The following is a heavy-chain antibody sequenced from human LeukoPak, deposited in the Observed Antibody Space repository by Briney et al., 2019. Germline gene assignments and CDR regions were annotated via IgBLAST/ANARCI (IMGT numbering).Heavy chain of an antibody. Sequence: PSETLSLTCTVSGFAISSSSYYWGWIRQPPGKGLEWIVSIYHSGSTYDNPALKSRVTIEVATSKNQFSLKLRSVTAADKAVYYCARGLRDGDVASYFDYWGPGTLVTVSS. J-gene: IGHJ4*02. CDR3: ARGLRDGDVASYFDY. V-gene: IGHV4-39*07. CDR1: GFAISSSSYY. CDR2: IYHSGST.